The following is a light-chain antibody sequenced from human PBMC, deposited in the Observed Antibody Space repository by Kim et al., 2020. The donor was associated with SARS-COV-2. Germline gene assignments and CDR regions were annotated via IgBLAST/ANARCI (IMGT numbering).Light chain of an antibody. CDR1: NIESKS. J-gene: IGLJ2*01. V-gene: IGLV3-21*04. CDR2: YDR. Sequence: SYELTQPPSVSVAPGTTARFTCAGNNIESKSVNWYQQKPGQAPVMVIYYDRDRPSGIPERFSGSNSGNTATLTINRVEAGDEADYYCQLWDSNTDHVVFGAGTQLTVL. CDR3: QLWDSNTDHVV.